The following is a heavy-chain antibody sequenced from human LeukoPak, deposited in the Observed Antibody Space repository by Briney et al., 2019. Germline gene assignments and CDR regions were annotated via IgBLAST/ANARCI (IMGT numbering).Heavy chain of an antibody. CDR3: AKGAGNFDWSYHDY. CDR2: ISGSGGTT. V-gene: IGHV3-23*01. CDR1: GFTYSPYS. J-gene: IGHJ4*02. Sequence: GGSLRLSCEASGFTYSPYSMNWVRQAPGKGLEWVSAISGSGGTTYNADSVKGRFTISRDNSKNTLYLQLNSLRAEDTAVYYCAKGAGNFDWSYHDYWGQGTLVTVSS. D-gene: IGHD3-9*01.